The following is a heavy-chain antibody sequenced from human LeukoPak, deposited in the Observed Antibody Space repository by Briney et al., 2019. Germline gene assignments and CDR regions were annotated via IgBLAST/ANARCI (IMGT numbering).Heavy chain of an antibody. CDR2: ISGSGGST. J-gene: IGHJ5*02. CDR1: GFTFSSYA. V-gene: IGHV3-23*01. Sequence: GGSLRLSCAASGFTFSSYAMSWVRQAPGKGLECVSLISGSGGSTFYADSVKGRFTISRDNSKNTLYLQMNSLRAEDTAVYYCAKEEYSSGWRWFDPWGQGTLVTVSS. CDR3: AKEEYSSGWRWFDP. D-gene: IGHD6-19*01.